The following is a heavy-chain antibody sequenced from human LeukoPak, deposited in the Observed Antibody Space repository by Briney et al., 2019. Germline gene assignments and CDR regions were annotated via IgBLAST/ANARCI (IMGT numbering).Heavy chain of an antibody. CDR3: AKPSPGGLYCGGDCYYFDS. J-gene: IGHJ4*02. CDR1: GFAFGTSG. Sequence: GGSLRLSCVASGFAFGTSGMAWVRQAAGKGLEWVSGISSSSGTPYYADSVRGRFTISRDNSKNTLFLQMNSLRVDDTALYYCAKPSPGGLYCGGDCYYFDSWGQGTLVTVSS. V-gene: IGHV3-23*01. CDR2: ISSSSGTP. D-gene: IGHD2-21*02.